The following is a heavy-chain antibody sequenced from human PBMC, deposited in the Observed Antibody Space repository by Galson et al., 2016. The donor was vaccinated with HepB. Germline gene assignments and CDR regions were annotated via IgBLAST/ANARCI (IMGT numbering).Heavy chain of an antibody. CDR2: ISYDGNNR. CDR1: GFTFNNYG. Sequence: SLRLSCATSGFTFNNYGINWVRQAPGKGLEWVAVISYDGNNRHYADAVKGRFTISRDSSTNTVYLQMNSLRADDTAVYFCARDRGLPHYYYGMDVWGQGTTVTVSS. CDR3: ARDRGLPHYYYGMDV. D-gene: IGHD4-17*01. J-gene: IGHJ6*02. V-gene: IGHV3-33*08.